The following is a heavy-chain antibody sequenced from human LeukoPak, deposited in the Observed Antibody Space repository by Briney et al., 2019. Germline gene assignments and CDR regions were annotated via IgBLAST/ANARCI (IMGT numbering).Heavy chain of an antibody. CDR2: IYYGGSI. V-gene: IGHV4-39*07. CDR3: ARGFKDTVLIPAAIPYNWFYP. CDR1: GASISSGSYN. J-gene: IGHJ5*02. D-gene: IGHD2-2*02. Sequence: SETLSLTCTVSGASISSGSYNWGWIRQPPGKGLEWIGTIYYGGSINYNPSLKSRVIISVNTSKNQFSLRLSSVTAADTVIYYCARGFKDTVLIPAAIPYNWFYPWGQGTLVTVSP.